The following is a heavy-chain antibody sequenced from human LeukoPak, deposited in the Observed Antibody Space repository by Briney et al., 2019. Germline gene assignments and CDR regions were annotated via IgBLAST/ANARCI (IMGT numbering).Heavy chain of an antibody. J-gene: IGHJ3*01. V-gene: IGHV3-7*01. CDR1: GFTFRTYW. CDR3: ARWKMELERNAFDF. CDR2: INQDGSEE. Sequence: GGSLRLSCAASGFTFRTYWMSWIRQAPGNGPEWVADINQDGSEEYYLQSVQGRFTVSRDNAQNAVFLQMTYLRAEDTAVYYCARWKMELERNAFDFWGQGTVVTVSS. D-gene: IGHD1-26*01.